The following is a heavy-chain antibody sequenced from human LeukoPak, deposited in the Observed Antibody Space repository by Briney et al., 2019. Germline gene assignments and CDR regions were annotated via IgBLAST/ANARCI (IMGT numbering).Heavy chain of an antibody. V-gene: IGHV4-38-2*02. Sequence: RSSETLSLTCTVSGYSISSGYYWGWIRQPPGKGLEWIGSIYHSGSTYYNPSLKSRVTISVDTSKNQFSLKLSSVTAADTAVYYCARGYGRIAARRWIGYYFDYWGQGTLVTVSS. CDR1: GYSISSGYY. D-gene: IGHD6-6*01. CDR2: IYHSGST. J-gene: IGHJ4*02. CDR3: ARGYGRIAARRWIGYYFDY.